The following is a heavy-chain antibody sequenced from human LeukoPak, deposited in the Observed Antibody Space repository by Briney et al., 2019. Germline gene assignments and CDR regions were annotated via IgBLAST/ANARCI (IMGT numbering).Heavy chain of an antibody. J-gene: IGHJ4*02. V-gene: IGHV3-30*02. D-gene: IGHD3-22*01. CDR3: AKNRDSSDYPRDFDF. Sequence: GGSLRLSCAAFGFTFSSYGMHWVRQTPGKGLEWVAFIRHDGSYQQYADSVKGRFTVSRDNSKDTVYLQMNSLRTEDTAVYYCAKNRDSSDYPRDFDFWGQGTLVTVSS. CDR1: GFTFSSYG. CDR2: IRHDGSYQ.